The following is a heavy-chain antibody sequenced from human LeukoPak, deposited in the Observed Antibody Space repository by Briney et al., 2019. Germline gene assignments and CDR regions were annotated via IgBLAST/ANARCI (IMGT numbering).Heavy chain of an antibody. CDR1: GFTFSTYW. Sequence: PGGSLRLSCAASGFTFSTYWMAWVRQAPGKGLEWVANIKEDESAKHQADSVKGRFTISRDNAQNLVYLQMSRLRGEDTAVYYCAIDVGGSLDHWGRGTLVTVSS. V-gene: IGHV3-7*01. CDR3: AIDVGGSLDH. D-gene: IGHD1-26*01. J-gene: IGHJ4*02. CDR2: IKEDESAK.